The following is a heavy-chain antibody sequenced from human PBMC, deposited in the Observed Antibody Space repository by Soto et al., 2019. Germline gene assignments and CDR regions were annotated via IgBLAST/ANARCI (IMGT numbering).Heavy chain of an antibody. J-gene: IGHJ5*02. V-gene: IGHV4-39*01. Sequence: PSETLSLTCTVSGGSISSSNYYWGWVRQPPGKGLEWIGSIYYSGYTYYNPSLKSRVTMSVDTSKSQFSLRLSSVTAADTAVYYCARRSGCTGGSCYFDTWGQGTLVTVS. CDR1: GGSISSSNYY. CDR2: IYYSGYT. CDR3: ARRSGCTGGSCYFDT. D-gene: IGHD2-15*01.